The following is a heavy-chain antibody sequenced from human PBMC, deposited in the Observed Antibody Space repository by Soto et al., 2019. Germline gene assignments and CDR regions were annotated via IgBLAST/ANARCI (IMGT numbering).Heavy chain of an antibody. D-gene: IGHD5-18*01. Sequence: QVQLVQSGAEVKKPGSSVKVSCKASGGTLLSYTISWVRQAPGQGLEWMGGIIPIFGIANYAQKFQGRVTITADESTGLGLMGPSRLGSEGTAVFYFWGGEGETAMENVWGQGTTVTVSS. CDR3: WGGEGETAMENV. CDR1: GGTLLSYT. J-gene: IGHJ6*02. CDR2: IIPIFGIA. V-gene: IGHV1-69*01.